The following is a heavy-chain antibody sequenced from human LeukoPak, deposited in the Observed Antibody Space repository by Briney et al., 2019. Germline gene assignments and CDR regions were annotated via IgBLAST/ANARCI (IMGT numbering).Heavy chain of an antibody. J-gene: IGHJ5*02. CDR1: GYTFTSYY. Sequence: PRASVKVSCKASGYTFTSYYMHWVRQAPGQGLEWMGIINPSGGSTSYAQKFQGRVTMTRDTSTSTVYMELSSLRSEDTAVYYCARDRANYDSSGYYLNWFDPWDQGTLVTVSS. V-gene: IGHV1-46*01. CDR3: ARDRANYDSSGYYLNWFDP. CDR2: INPSGGST. D-gene: IGHD3-22*01.